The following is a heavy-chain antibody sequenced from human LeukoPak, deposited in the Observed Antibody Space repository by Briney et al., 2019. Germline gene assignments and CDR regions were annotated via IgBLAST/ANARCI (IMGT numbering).Heavy chain of an antibody. V-gene: IGHV3-23*01. D-gene: IGHD6-13*01. CDR1: GFTFSSYA. CDR2: ISGSGGST. Sequence: QPGGSLRLSCAASGFTFSSYAMSWVRQAPGKGLEWVSAISGSGGSTYYADSVKGRFTISRDNSKNTLYLQMNSLRAEDTAVYYCAEHSSSLRDYYYYGMDVWGKGTTVTVSS. CDR3: AEHSSSLRDYYYYGMDV. J-gene: IGHJ6*04.